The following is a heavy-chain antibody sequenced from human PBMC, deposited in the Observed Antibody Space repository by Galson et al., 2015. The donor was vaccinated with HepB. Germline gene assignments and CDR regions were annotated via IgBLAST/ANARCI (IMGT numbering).Heavy chain of an antibody. Sequence: SLRLSCAAPGFTFSSYAMSWVRQAPGKGLEWVSAISGSGGSTYYADSVKGRFTISRDNSKNTLYLQMNSLRAEDTAVYYCAKDLRFLEWLFPEDEHYWGQGTLVTVSS. D-gene: IGHD3-3*01. CDR2: ISGSGGST. V-gene: IGHV3-23*01. J-gene: IGHJ4*02. CDR3: AKDLRFLEWLFPEDEHY. CDR1: GFTFSSYA.